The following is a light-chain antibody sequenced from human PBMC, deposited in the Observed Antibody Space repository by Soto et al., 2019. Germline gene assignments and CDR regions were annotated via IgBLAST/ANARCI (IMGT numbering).Light chain of an antibody. Sequence: EIVMTQSPATRSVSPGERATLSCSASQSVSSNLAWYQQNPGQAPRLLIYGASTRATGIPARFSGSESETEFTLTISSLQSVDFAVYYFQQYNSWRTFGQGTKVEI. CDR2: GAS. J-gene: IGKJ1*01. CDR1: QSVSSN. V-gene: IGKV3-15*01. CDR3: QQYNSWRT.